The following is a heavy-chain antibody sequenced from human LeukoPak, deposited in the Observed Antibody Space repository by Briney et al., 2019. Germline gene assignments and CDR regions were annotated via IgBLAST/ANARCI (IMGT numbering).Heavy chain of an antibody. CDR2: IYYSGST. Sequence: SETLSLTCTVSGGSISSYYWSWIRQPPGKGLEWIGYIYYSGSTNYNPSLKSRVTVSVDTSKNQFSLKLSSVTAADTAVYYCARGYYGSGTFNWFDPWGQGTLVTVSS. CDR1: GGSISSYY. CDR3: ARGYYGSGTFNWFDP. J-gene: IGHJ5*02. V-gene: IGHV4-59*01. D-gene: IGHD3-10*01.